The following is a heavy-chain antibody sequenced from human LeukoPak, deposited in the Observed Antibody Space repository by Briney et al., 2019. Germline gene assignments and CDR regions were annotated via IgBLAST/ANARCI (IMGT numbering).Heavy chain of an antibody. D-gene: IGHD2-2*02. CDR2: INHSGST. Sequence: SETLSLTCTVSGGSISSGGYYWSWIRQPPGKGLEWIGEINHSGSTNYNPSLKSRVTISVDTSKNQFSLKLSSVTAADTAVYYCARGEDIVVVPAAITGNWFDPWGQGTLVTVSS. V-gene: IGHV4-39*07. CDR1: GGSISSGGYY. CDR3: ARGEDIVVVPAAITGNWFDP. J-gene: IGHJ5*02.